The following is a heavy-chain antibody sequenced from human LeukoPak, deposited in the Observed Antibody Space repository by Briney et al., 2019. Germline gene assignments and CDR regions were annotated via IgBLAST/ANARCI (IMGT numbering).Heavy chain of an antibody. J-gene: IGHJ1*01. CDR3: ATDHGLGSIAREFQH. D-gene: IGHD3-22*01. V-gene: IGHV1-24*01. CDR2: FDPEDGET. Sequence: ASVEVSCKVSGYTLTELSMHWVRQAPGKGLEWMGGFDPEDGETIYAQKFQGRVTMTEDTSTDTAYMELSSLRSEDTAVYYCATDHGLGSIAREFQHWGQGTLVTVSS. CDR1: GYTLTELS.